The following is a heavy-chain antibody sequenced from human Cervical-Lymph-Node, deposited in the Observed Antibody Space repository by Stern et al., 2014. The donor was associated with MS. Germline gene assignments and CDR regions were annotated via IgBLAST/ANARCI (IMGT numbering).Heavy chain of an antibody. J-gene: IGHJ4*02. CDR3: ARGLYGDYPDY. D-gene: IGHD4-17*01. CDR1: GFTLSSYD. CDR2: IGTAGDT. V-gene: IGHV3-13*01. Sequence: EVQLEESGGGLVQPGGSLRLSCAASGFTLSSYDMHWVRQPTGKGLEWVSGIGTAGDTYYPGSVKGRFTISRENAKNSLYLQMNSLRAGDTAVYYCARGLYGDYPDYWGQGTLVTVSS.